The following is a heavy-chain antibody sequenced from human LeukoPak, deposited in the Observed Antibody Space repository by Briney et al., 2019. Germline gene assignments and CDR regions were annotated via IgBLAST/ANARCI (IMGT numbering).Heavy chain of an antibody. CDR3: AKDWTYDILTGYGVDY. J-gene: IGHJ4*02. Sequence: GGSLRLSCAASGVTFSSYAMSWVRQAPGKGLEWVSAISGSGGSTYYADSVKGRFTISRDNSKNTLYLQMNSLRAEDTAVYYWAKDWTYDILTGYGVDYWGQGTLVTVSS. CDR1: GVTFSSYA. D-gene: IGHD3-9*01. CDR2: ISGSGGST. V-gene: IGHV3-23*01.